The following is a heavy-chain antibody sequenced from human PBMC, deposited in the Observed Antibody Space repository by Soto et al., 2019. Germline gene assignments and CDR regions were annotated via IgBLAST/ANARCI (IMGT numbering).Heavy chain of an antibody. CDR3: ARDSVTMVRGVRERGCLAY. D-gene: IGHD3-10*01. V-gene: IGHV1-2*04. J-gene: IGHJ4*02. CDR1: GYTFTGYY. CDR2: INPNSGGT. Sequence: QVQLVQSGAEVKKPGASVKVSCKASGYTFTGYYMHWVRQAPGQGLEWMGWINPNSGGTNYAQKFQGWVTMTRDTSISTAYMELSRLRSEDTAVYYCARDSVTMVRGVRERGCLAYWGQGTLVTVSS.